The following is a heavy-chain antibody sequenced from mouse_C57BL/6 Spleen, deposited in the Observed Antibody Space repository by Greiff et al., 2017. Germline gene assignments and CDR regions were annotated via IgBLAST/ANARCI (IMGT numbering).Heavy chain of an antibody. V-gene: IGHV5-4*01. CDR3: ARDDFDY. CDR2: ISDGGSYT. CDR1: GFTFSSYA. J-gene: IGHJ2*01. Sequence: EVHLVESGGGLVKPGGSLKLSCAASGFTFSSYAMSWVRQTPEKRLEWVATISDGGSYTYYPDNVKGRFTISRDNAKNNLYLQMSHLKSEDTAIYYCARDDFDYGGQGTTLTVSS.